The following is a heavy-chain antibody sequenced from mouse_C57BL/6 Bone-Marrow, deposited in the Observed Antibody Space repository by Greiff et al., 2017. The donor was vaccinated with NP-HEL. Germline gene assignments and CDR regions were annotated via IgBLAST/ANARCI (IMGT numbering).Heavy chain of an antibody. CDR1: GFNIKDDY. Sequence: EVQLQQSGAELVRPGASVKLSCTASGFNIKDDYMHWVKQRPEQGLEWIGWIDPENGDTEYASKFQGKATITADTSSNTAYLQLSSLTSEDTAVYYCTTFYYGSSSYYAMDYWGQGTSVTVSS. D-gene: IGHD1-1*01. V-gene: IGHV14-4*01. CDR2: IDPENGDT. CDR3: TTFYYGSSSYYAMDY. J-gene: IGHJ4*01.